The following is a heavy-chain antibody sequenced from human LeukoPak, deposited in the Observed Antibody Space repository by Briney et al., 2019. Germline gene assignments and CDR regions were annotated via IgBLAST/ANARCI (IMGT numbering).Heavy chain of an antibody. V-gene: IGHV3-23*01. CDR3: AKANGAIFGVAGYFDY. CDR1: GFTFSSYW. CDR2: ISGSGTNT. J-gene: IGHJ4*02. Sequence: PGGSLRLSCAASGFTFSSYWMHWVRQAPGKGLEWVSAISGSGTNTYYADSVKGRFTISRDNSKNTLDLQTNSLRAEDTAVYYCAKANGAIFGVAGYFDYWGQGTLVTVSS. D-gene: IGHD3-3*02.